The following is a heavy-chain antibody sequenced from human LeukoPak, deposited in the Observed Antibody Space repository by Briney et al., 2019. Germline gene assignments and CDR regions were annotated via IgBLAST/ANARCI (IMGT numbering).Heavy chain of an antibody. CDR1: GGTFNNYA. D-gene: IGHD6-19*01. CDR3: ARILSSSWYEYFHH. Sequence: ASVKVSCKASGGTFNNYAISWVRQAPGQGLEWMGAIIPIFGTANYAQKFQGGVTITADESTSTAYMELSSLRSEDTAVYYCARILSSSWYEYFHHWGQGTLVTVSS. CDR2: IIPIFGTA. V-gene: IGHV1-69*13. J-gene: IGHJ1*01.